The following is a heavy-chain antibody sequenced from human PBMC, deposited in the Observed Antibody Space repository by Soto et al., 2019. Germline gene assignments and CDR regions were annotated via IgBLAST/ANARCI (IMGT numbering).Heavy chain of an antibody. CDR3: ARGPYWELRGNWFDS. D-gene: IGHD1-26*01. CDR1: GGSISSYY. J-gene: IGHJ5*01. Sequence: QVQLQESGPGLVKPSETLSLTCTVSGGSISSYYWSWIRQPAGKGLEWIGRIYTSGSTNYNPSLKSRVTMSVDTSKNQFSLKLSSVTAADTAVYYCARGPYWELRGNWFDSWGQGTLVTVSS. CDR2: IYTSGST. V-gene: IGHV4-4*07.